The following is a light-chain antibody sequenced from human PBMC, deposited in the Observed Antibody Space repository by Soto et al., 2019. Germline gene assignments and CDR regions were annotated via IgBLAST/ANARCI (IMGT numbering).Light chain of an antibody. CDR2: GAS. CDR1: QSVSSSY. V-gene: IGKV3-20*01. J-gene: IGKJ5*01. Sequence: EIVLTQSPGTLSLSPGERATLSCSASQSVSSSYLAWYQQKPGQAPRLLIYGASSRATGIPDRFSGSGSGTDFTLTISSLEPEDFAVYYCQQYGSSRITFGQGTRLEIK. CDR3: QQYGSSRIT.